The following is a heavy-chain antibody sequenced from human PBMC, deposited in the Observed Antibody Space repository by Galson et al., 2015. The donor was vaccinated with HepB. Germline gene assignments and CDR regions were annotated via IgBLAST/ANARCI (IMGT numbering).Heavy chain of an antibody. D-gene: IGHD3-3*01. V-gene: IGHV1-18*04. CDR1: GYTFTSYG. CDR3: ARDIITIFGRSSYYYGMDV. Sequence: SVKVSCKASGYTFTSYGISWVRQAPGQGLEWMGWISAYNGNTNYAQKLQGRVTMTTDTSTSTAYMELRSLRSDDTAVYYCARDIITIFGRSSYYYGMDVWGQGTTVTVSS. J-gene: IGHJ6*02. CDR2: ISAYNGNT.